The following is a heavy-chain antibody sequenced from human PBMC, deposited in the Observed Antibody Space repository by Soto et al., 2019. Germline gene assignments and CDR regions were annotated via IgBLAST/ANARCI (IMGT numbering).Heavy chain of an antibody. D-gene: IGHD2-21*02. Sequence: SETLSLTCTVSGGSITSSYYYWGWIRQPPWKGLEWIGSMYYSGSSYYSPSLKSRVTIFVDTSKNQFSLELSSVTAADTAVYYCATGLNYFDYWGQGXLVTVYS. CDR3: ATGLNYFDY. J-gene: IGHJ4*02. V-gene: IGHV4-39*01. CDR2: MYYSGSS. CDR1: GGSITSSYYY.